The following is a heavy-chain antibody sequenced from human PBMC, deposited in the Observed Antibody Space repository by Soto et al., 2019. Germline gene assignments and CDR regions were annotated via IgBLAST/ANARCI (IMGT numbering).Heavy chain of an antibody. CDR2: IFHTGST. CDR1: SGSISSSNW. Sequence: QVQLQESGPGLVKPSGTLSLTCVVSSGSISSSNWWSWVRQPPGKGLEWIGEIFHTGSTNYNPSRKSRVTISIDKAKNQFSLILRSVTAAETAVYFCARAGTLTSGKVSYDDYWGQGTLVTVSP. CDR3: ARAGTLTSGKVSYDDY. D-gene: IGHD3-16*01. J-gene: IGHJ4*02. V-gene: IGHV4-4*02.